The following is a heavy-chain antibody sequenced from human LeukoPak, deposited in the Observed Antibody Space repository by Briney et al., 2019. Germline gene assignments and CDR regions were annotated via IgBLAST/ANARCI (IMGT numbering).Heavy chain of an antibody. CDR3: ARESPRIVVPTTFDY. V-gene: IGHV3-48*01. D-gene: IGHD1-26*01. CDR2: IGTSSSTI. Sequence: GGSLRLSCAASGFTLRTYTMNWVRQAPGKGLEWVSYIGTSSSTIYYADPVKGRFTISRDNAKNSLYLQMNSLRAEDTAVYYCARESPRIVVPTTFDYWGQGTLVTVSS. CDR1: GFTLRTYT. J-gene: IGHJ4*02.